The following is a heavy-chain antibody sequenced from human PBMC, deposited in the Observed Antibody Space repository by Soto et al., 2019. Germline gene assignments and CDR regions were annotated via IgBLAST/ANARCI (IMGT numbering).Heavy chain of an antibody. CDR1: GFTVSSNY. CDR2: IYSGGST. J-gene: IGHJ4*02. V-gene: IGHV3-66*01. CDR3: ARAGGGGWYGGFDY. D-gene: IGHD6-19*01. Sequence: EVQLVESGGGLVQPGGSLRLSCAASGFTVSSNYMSWVRQAPGKGLEWVSVIYSGGSTYYADSVKDRFTISRDNSKNTLYLQMNSLRAEDTAVYYGARAGGGGWYGGFDYWGQGTLVTVSS.